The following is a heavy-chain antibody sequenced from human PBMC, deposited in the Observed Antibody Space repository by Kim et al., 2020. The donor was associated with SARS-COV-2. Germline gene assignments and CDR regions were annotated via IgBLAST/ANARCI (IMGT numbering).Heavy chain of an antibody. CDR3: AKVYCAAEACVSSYYFDY. CDR1: GFTFSSYD. J-gene: IGHJ4*02. CDR2: ISYDGSNK. D-gene: IGHD6-13*01. Sequence: GGSLRLSCAASGFTFSSYDMHWVRQAPGKGLEWVAVISYDGSNKYYADSVKGRFTISRDNSRNTVYLQMNSLRAADTAVYYCAKVYCAAEACVSSYYFDYWGRGTLVTVSS. V-gene: IGHV3-30*18.